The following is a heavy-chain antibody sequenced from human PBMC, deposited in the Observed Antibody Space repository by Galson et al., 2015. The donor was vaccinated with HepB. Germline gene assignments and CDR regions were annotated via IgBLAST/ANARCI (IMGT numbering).Heavy chain of an antibody. CDR2: IIPIFRTT. V-gene: IGHV1-69*13. J-gene: IGHJ6*02. Sequence: SVKVSCKASGGTFRSYSISWVRQAPGQGLEWMGGIIPIFRTTHYAQKFQGRVTIVAGEFTTTAYMELSSLRSEDTAVYYCARGIAARPMVGNYFYYGMDVWGQGTTVTVSS. D-gene: IGHD6-6*01. CDR3: ARGIAARPMVGNYFYYGMDV. CDR1: GGTFRSYS.